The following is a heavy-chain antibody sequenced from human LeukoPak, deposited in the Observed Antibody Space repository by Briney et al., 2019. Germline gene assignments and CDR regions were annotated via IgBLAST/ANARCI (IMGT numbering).Heavy chain of an antibody. CDR1: GFTFSSYG. J-gene: IGHJ4*02. CDR2: IRYDGSNK. D-gene: IGHD3-22*01. CDR3: AKDRVSGDSSGYYPDY. Sequence: PGGSLRLSCAASGFTFSSYGMHWVRQAPGKGLEWVAFIRYDGSNKYYADSVKGRFIISRDNSKNTLYLQMNSLRAEDAAVYYCAKDRVSGDSSGYYPDYWGQGTLVTVSS. V-gene: IGHV3-30*02.